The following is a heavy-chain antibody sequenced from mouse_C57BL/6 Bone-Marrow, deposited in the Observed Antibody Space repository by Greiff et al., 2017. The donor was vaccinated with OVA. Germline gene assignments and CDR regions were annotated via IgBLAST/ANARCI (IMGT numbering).Heavy chain of an antibody. CDR2: ISNGGGST. CDR1: GFTFSDYY. J-gene: IGHJ4*01. V-gene: IGHV5-12*01. D-gene: IGHD1-1*01. Sequence: EVKVVESGGGLVQPGGSLKLSCAASGFTFSDYYMYWVRQTPEKRLEWVAYISNGGGSTYYPDTVKGRFTISRDNAKNTLYLQMSRLKSEDTAMYYCAGNLLLRCYAMDYWGQGTSVTVSS. CDR3: AGNLLLRCYAMDY.